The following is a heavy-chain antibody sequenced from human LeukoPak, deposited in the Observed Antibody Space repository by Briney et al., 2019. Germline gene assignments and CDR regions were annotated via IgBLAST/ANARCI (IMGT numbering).Heavy chain of an antibody. Sequence: SETLSLTCTVSGGSISSYYWSWIRQPPGKGLEWIGYIYYSGSTNYNPSLKSRVTMSVDTSKNQFSLKLSSVTAADTAVYYCASWRSKGYSSSWYEHYFDYWGQGTLVTVSS. D-gene: IGHD6-13*01. CDR3: ASWRSKGYSSSWYEHYFDY. J-gene: IGHJ4*02. CDR1: GGSISSYY. CDR2: IYYSGST. V-gene: IGHV4-59*12.